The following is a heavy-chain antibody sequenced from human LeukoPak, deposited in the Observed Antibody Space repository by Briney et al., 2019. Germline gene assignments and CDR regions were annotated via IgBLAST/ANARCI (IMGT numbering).Heavy chain of an antibody. J-gene: IGHJ4*02. CDR3: ARDHGSGWNEIAKIDY. D-gene: IGHD6-19*01. Sequence: GGSLRLSCAASGFTFSSYSMNCVRQAPGKGLEWVSSISSSSSYIYYADSVKGRFTISRDNAKTSLYLQMNSLRAEDTAVYYCARDHGSGWNEIAKIDYWGQGTLVTVSS. CDR1: GFTFSSYS. V-gene: IGHV3-21*01. CDR2: ISSSSSYI.